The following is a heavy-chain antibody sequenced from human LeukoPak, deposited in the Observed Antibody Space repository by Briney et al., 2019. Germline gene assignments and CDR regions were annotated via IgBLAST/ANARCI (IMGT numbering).Heavy chain of an antibody. CDR3: AKGNIAAAVRAYSFDY. V-gene: IGHV3-23*01. J-gene: IGHJ4*02. D-gene: IGHD6-13*01. CDR1: GFTFTSYA. Sequence: PGGSLRLSCAASGFTFTSYAMTWVRQAPGKGLEWVSAISGSGGSTYYADSVKGRFTISRDNSKNTLYLQMNSLRAGDTAVYYCAKGNIAAAVRAYSFDYWGQGILVTVSS. CDR2: ISGSGGST.